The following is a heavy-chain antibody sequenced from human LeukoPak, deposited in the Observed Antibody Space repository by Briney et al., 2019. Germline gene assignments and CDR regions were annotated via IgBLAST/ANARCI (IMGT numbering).Heavy chain of an antibody. V-gene: IGHV7-4-1*02. CDR3: ARELVGTTRGWFDP. J-gene: IGHJ5*02. CDR2: INTNTGNP. Sequence: ASVKVSCKASGYTFTSYAMNWVRQAPGQGLEWMGWINTNTGNPTYAQGFTGRFVFSLDTSVSTAYLQISSLKAEDTAVYYCARELVGTTRGWFDPWGQGTLVTVSS. CDR1: GYTFTSYA. D-gene: IGHD1-26*01.